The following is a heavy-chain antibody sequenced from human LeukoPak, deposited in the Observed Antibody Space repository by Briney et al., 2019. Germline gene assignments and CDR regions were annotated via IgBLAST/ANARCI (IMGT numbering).Heavy chain of an antibody. V-gene: IGHV1-8*02. CDR1: GYAFTGYY. Sequence: ASVKVSCKASGYAFTGYYMHWVRQAPGQGLEWMGWINPKSGNTGYAQKFQGRVTMTRDNSINTAYMELSSLRSEDTAVYYCAREMTKRPVIDPLDIWGQGTMVTVSS. D-gene: IGHD2-2*01. J-gene: IGHJ3*02. CDR3: AREMTKRPVIDPLDI. CDR2: INPKSGNT.